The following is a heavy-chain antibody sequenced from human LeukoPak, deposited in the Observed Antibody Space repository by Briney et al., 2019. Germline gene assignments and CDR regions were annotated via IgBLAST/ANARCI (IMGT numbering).Heavy chain of an antibody. J-gene: IGHJ4*02. CDR3: ARGNIKFDY. V-gene: IGHV3-23*01. CDR2: ISGTGSST. CDR1: GFTFNNFA. Sequence: GGSLRLSCVASGFTFNNFAMNWVRQGPGEGLEWVSAISGTGSSTYYADSVKGRFTISRDNSKNTLYLQMSSLRAEDTAVYYCARGNIKFDYWGQGTLVTVSS.